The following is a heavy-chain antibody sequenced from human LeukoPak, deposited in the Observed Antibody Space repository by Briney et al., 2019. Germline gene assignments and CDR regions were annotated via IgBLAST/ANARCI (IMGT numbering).Heavy chain of an antibody. J-gene: IGHJ2*01. V-gene: IGHV1-69*05. CDR1: GGTFSSYA. CDR2: IIPIFGTA. D-gene: IGHD2-8*01. CDR3: ARELGYCTNGVCQDWYFDL. Sequence: EASVKVSCKASGGTFSSYAISWVRQAPGQGLGWMGRIIPIFGTANYAQKFQGRVTITTDESTSTAYMELSSLRSEDTAVCYCARELGYCTNGVCQDWYFDLWGRGTLVTVSS.